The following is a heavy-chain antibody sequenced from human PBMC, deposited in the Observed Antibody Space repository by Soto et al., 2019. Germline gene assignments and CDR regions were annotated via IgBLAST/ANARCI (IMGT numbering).Heavy chain of an antibody. CDR3: AREGYGDYLDYYGMDF. J-gene: IGHJ6*02. V-gene: IGHV4-30-4*01. Sequence: SETLSLTCTVSGGSISSGDYYWSWIRQPPGKGLEWIGYIYYSGSTYYNPSLKSRVTISVETSXKQFYLKLSYVTDEDTAVYYCAREGYGDYLDYYGMDFWGQGTSVTVSS. CDR1: GGSISSGDYY. D-gene: IGHD4-17*01. CDR2: IYYSGST.